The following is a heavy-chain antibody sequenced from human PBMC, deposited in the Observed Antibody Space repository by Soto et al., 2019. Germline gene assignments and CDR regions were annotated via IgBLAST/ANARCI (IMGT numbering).Heavy chain of an antibody. CDR3: TRANWYSEY. D-gene: IGHD7-27*01. Sequence: QVQLQESGPGLVKPSETLSLTCTVSGGSISNHYWRWIRQPPGKGLAWIGYIYYNGNTNYNPPLKSRVTVSVDTSKNQISRKLSSVTAADTAVYYCTRANWYSEYWGQGALVTVSS. CDR2: IYYNGNT. V-gene: IGHV4-59*11. J-gene: IGHJ4*02. CDR1: GGSISNHY.